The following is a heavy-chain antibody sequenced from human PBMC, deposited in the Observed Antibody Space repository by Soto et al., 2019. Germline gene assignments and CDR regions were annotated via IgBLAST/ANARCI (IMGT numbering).Heavy chain of an antibody. V-gene: IGHV3-7*01. D-gene: IGHD3-22*01. CDR3: ARDHYDRGGYGAFDM. CDR2: IKEDGSEE. Sequence: EVQLVESGGGLVQPGGTLRLSCAASGFTFSRYWMSWVRQAPGKGLEWVANIKEDGSEEDYVDSVKGRFTISRDNAKNSLFLQMNSLRAENTAVYYCARDHYDRGGYGAFDMWGQGTMVTVSS. CDR1: GFTFSRYW. J-gene: IGHJ3*02.